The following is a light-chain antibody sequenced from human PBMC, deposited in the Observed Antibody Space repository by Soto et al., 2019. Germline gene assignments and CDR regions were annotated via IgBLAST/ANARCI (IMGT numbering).Light chain of an antibody. CDR3: QHYGTSTRT. CDR1: QSVSATY. Sequence: EIVLTQSPGTLSLSPGESATLSCRATQSVSATYLAWYQQKPGQAPRLLIYAASSRATDIPDRFSGSGSGTDFTLAISRLEPEDVAVYWCQHYGTSTRTFGQGTKVDIK. CDR2: AAS. V-gene: IGKV3-20*01. J-gene: IGKJ1*01.